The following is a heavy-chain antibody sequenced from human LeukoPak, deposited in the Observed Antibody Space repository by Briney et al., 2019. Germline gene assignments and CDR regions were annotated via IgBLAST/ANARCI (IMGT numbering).Heavy chain of an antibody. V-gene: IGHV4-31*03. CDR3: ARSTYCSGGSCYLPFDY. J-gene: IGHJ4*02. Sequence: SQTLSLTCTVSGGSISSGGYYWSRIRQHPGKGLEWMGYIYYSGSTYYNPSLKSRVTISVDTSKNQFSLKLSSVTAADTAVYYCARSTYCSGGSCYLPFDYWGQGTLVTVSS. CDR2: IYYSGST. CDR1: GGSISSGGYY. D-gene: IGHD2-15*01.